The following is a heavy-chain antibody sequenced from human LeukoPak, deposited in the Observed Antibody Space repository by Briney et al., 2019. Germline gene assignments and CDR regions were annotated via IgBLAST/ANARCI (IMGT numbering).Heavy chain of an antibody. D-gene: IGHD5-12*01. CDR3: ARDMDHVVAMSRFDY. J-gene: IGHJ4*02. CDR2: INPSGGST. V-gene: IGHV1-46*01. CDR1: GYTFTSYY. Sequence: ASVKVSCTASGYTFTSYYMHWVRQAPGQGLEWMGIINPSGGSTSYAQTFQGRVTMTRDTSTSTVYMEMNSLRSEDTAVYYCARDMDHVVAMSRFDYWGQGTLVTVSS.